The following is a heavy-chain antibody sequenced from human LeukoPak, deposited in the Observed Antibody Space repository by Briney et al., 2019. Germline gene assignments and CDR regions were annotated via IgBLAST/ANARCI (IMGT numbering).Heavy chain of an antibody. CDR3: AKGSIVVVPAAGFDY. D-gene: IGHD2-2*01. Sequence: HPGGSLRLSCAASGFTFSSYGMHWVRQAPGKGLEWVAVISCDGSNKYYADSVKGRFTISRDNSKNTLYLQMNSLRAEDTAVYYCAKGSIVVVPAAGFDYWGQGTLVTVSS. V-gene: IGHV3-30*18. J-gene: IGHJ4*02. CDR1: GFTFSSYG. CDR2: ISCDGSNK.